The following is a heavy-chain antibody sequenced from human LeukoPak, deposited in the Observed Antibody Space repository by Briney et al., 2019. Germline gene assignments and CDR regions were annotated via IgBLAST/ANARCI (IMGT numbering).Heavy chain of an antibody. CDR1: GVSISSYY. J-gene: IGHJ4*02. CDR3: ARGYSHGYLGL. D-gene: IGHD5-18*01. V-gene: IGHV4-59*01. CDR2: MYFSGNT. Sequence: SETLSLTCCVSGVSISSYYWSWIRQPPGKGLEWIGYMYFSGNTNQNPTLKSRVTLSIDTSQNHFSLGLSSVTAADTAVYYCARGYSHGYLGLWGQGARVTVSS.